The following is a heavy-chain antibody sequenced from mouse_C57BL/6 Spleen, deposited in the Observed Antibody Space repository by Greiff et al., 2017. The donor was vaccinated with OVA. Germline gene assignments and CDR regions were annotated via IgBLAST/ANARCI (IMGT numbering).Heavy chain of an antibody. Sequence: EVMLVESGGGLVKPGGSLKLSCAASGFTFSDYGMHWVRQAPEKGLEWVAYISSGSSNIYYADTVKGRFTISRDNAKNTLFLQLTSLRSEDTAMYYVAKASHYGSSYWYFDVWGTGTTVTVSS. CDR3: AKASHYGSSYWYFDV. CDR2: ISSGSSNI. CDR1: GFTFSDYG. J-gene: IGHJ1*03. V-gene: IGHV5-17*01. D-gene: IGHD1-1*01.